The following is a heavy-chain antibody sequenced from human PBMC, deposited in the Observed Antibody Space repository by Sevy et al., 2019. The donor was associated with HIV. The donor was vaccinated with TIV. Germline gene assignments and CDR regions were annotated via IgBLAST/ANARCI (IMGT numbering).Heavy chain of an antibody. J-gene: IGHJ3*02. CDR3: ARDWGPTVTTRAFDI. CDR1: GGSISSSNW. D-gene: IGHD4-17*01. V-gene: IGHV4-4*02. CDR2: IYHSGST. Sequence: LSLTCAVSGGSISSSNWWSWVRQPPGKGLEWIGEIYHSGSTNYNPSLKSRVTISVDKSKNQFSLKLSSVTAADTVVYYCARDWGPTVTTRAFDIWGQGTMVTVSS.